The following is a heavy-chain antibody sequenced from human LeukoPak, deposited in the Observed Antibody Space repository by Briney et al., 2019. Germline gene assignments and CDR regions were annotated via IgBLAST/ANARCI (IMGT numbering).Heavy chain of an antibody. J-gene: IGHJ4*02. D-gene: IGHD6-25*01. CDR2: ITDSGATT. CDR1: GFTFNNYA. V-gene: IGHV3-23*01. CDR3: APYSSAAILSGD. Sequence: GGSLRLSCAASGFTFNNYAMNWVRQAPGKGLEWVSGITDSGATTYYADSVKGRFTISRDNSKNTLYLQTNDLRAEDTALYYCAPYSSAAILSGDWGQGTLVTVSS.